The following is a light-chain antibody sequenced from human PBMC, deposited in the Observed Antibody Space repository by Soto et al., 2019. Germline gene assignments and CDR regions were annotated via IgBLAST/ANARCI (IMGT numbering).Light chain of an antibody. CDR3: SSYTSSSTLV. V-gene: IGLV2-14*01. J-gene: IGLJ2*01. CDR2: EVS. Sequence: SALTQPASVSGSPGQSITISCTGTSSDVGGYNYVSWYQQHPGKAPKLMIYEVSNRPSGVSNRFSGSKSGNTASPTISGLQAEDEADYYCSSYTSSSTLVFGGGTKVTVL. CDR1: SSDVGGYNY.